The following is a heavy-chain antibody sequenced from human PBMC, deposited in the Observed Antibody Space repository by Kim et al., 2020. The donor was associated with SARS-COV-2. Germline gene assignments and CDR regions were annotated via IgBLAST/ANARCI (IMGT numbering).Heavy chain of an antibody. J-gene: IGHJ4*02. CDR1: GFTFSSYG. CDR3: ARDLVGLGGWMTGAI. D-gene: IGHD6-19*01. V-gene: IGHV3-33*01. CDR2: IWYDGSNK. Sequence: GGSLRLSCAASGFTFSSYGMHWVRQAPGKGLEWVAVIWYDGSNKYYADSVKGRFTISRDNSKNTLYLQMNSLRAEDTAVYYCARDLVGLGGWMTGAIWGQGTLVTVSS.